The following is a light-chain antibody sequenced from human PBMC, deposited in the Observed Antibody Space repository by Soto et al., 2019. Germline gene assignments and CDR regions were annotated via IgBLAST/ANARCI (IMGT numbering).Light chain of an antibody. V-gene: IGKV1D-12*01. Sequence: DTQMTQSPSSVSASVGDRVTITCRASQHVSTWLAWYQQKSGKAPKLLISAASSLQSGVPSRFSGSGSGTDFTLTISGLQPADFATYYCQQANSFPLTFGGGTKVEIK. CDR2: AAS. J-gene: IGKJ4*01. CDR3: QQANSFPLT. CDR1: QHVSTW.